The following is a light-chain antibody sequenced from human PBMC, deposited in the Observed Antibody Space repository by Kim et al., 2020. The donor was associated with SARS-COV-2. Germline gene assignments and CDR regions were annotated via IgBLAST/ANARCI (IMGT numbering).Light chain of an antibody. CDR2: GAS. Sequence: LSPGESATLSCRASQSVSSSTLAWFQQKPGQAPRLLIYGASGRATGIPDRFSGSGSGTDFTLTISRLEPEDFAVYYCQQYGSSPYTFGQGTKLEIK. CDR1: QSVSSST. J-gene: IGKJ2*01. CDR3: QQYGSSPYT. V-gene: IGKV3-20*01.